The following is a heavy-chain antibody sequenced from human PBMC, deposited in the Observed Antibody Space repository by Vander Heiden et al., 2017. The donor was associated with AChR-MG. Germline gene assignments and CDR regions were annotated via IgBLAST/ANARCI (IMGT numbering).Heavy chain of an antibody. J-gene: IGHJ4*02. D-gene: IGHD1-26*01. Sequence: QVQLQESGPGLVKPSQTLSLTCTVTGGSISSGTYYWSWIRTPAGKGLEWIGRIQTRWSNKYHPPLEGPVTISVDTSKEQFPLNLGSVTAPNTAVDYWAGGGSWSYFFYWGQGILVTVSS. V-gene: IGHV4-61*02. CDR1: GGSISSGTYY. CDR3: AGGGSWSYFFY. CDR2: IQTRWSN.